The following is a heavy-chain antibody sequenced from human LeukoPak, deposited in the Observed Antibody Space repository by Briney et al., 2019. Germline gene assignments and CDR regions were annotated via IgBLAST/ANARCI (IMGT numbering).Heavy chain of an antibody. D-gene: IGHD3-16*01. J-gene: IGHJ6*03. CDR3: ARGTPDYDYVWGSYTPHYYYYYMDV. CDR1: GGSISTSSYY. Sequence: ASETLSLTCTVSGGSISTSSYYWGWVRQPPGKGLEWIGNIFYSGSTYYSPSLKSRVTISLDTSRNQFSLKLNSVTAADTAVYYCARGTPDYDYVWGSYTPHYYYYYMDVWGKGTTVTVSS. CDR2: IFYSGST. V-gene: IGHV4-39*07.